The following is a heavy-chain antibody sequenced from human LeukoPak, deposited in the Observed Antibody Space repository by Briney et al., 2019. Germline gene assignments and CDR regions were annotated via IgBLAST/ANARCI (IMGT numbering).Heavy chain of an antibody. D-gene: IGHD6-19*01. J-gene: IGHJ4*02. CDR2: IFHSGST. V-gene: IGHV4-4*02. CDR3: ARGKFSAGSFDY. Sequence: SETLSLTCAVSGGSISSSYWWSWVRQPPGKGLEWIGEIFHSGSTNYNPSLKSRVTISVDKSKNQFSLKLSSVTAADTAVCYCARGKFSAGSFDYWGQGTLVTVSS. CDR1: GGSISSSYW.